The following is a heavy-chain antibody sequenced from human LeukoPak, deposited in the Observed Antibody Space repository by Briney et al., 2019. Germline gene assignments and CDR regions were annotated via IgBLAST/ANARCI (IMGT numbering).Heavy chain of an antibody. CDR2: ISGSGGST. CDR1: GFTFSSYA. J-gene: IGHJ4*02. CDR3: ATVVVITRSFDY. D-gene: IGHD3-22*01. Sequence: GRSLRLSCAASGFTFSSYAMSWVRQAPGKGLEWVSAISGSGGSTYYADSVKGRFTISRDNSKNTLYLQMNSLRAEDTAVYYCATVVVITRSFDYWGQGTLVTVSS. V-gene: IGHV3-23*01.